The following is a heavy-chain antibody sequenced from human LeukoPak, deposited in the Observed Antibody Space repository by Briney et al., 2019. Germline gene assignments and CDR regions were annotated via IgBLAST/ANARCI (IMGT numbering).Heavy chain of an antibody. D-gene: IGHD3-3*01. V-gene: IGHV4-38-2*02. Sequence: PSETLSLTCTVSGYSISSGYYWGWIRQPPVKGLEWIGSIYHSGSTYYNPSLKSRVTISVDTSKNQFSLKLSSVTAADTAVYYCARDVPPYYDFWTERGAFDIWGQGTMVTVSS. CDR2: IYHSGST. CDR1: GYSISSGYY. J-gene: IGHJ3*02. CDR3: ARDVPPYYDFWTERGAFDI.